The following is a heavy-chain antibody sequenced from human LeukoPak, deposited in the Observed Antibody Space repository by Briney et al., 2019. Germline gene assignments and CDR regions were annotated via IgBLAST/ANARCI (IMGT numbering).Heavy chain of an antibody. CDR2: IIPILGIA. CDR1: GGTFSSYA. V-gene: IGHV1-69*04. D-gene: IGHD4-17*01. J-gene: IGHJ4*02. Sequence: SVKVSCKASGGTFSSYAISWVRQAPGQGLEWMGRIIPILGIANYAQKFQGRVTITADKSTSTAYMELSSLRSEDTAVYYCARAHDYGDRYVDYWGQGTLVTVSS. CDR3: ARAHDYGDRYVDY.